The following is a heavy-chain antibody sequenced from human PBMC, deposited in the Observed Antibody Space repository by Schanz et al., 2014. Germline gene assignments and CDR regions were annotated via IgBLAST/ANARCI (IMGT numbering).Heavy chain of an antibody. J-gene: IGHJ4*02. Sequence: EVHLLESGGGLVQPGGSRRLSCLAFGSAFGSYGMNGLGRAQGRGLEWVSVIGVDGTTTYYADSVKGRFTISRDNSKNTLYLQMNSLRPEDTAVYYCAKYRGYYRVSGSYRELEYWGQGTLVTVSS. CDR1: GSAFGSYG. V-gene: IGHV3-23*01. CDR3: AKYRGYYRVSGSYRELEY. D-gene: IGHD3-10*01. CDR2: IGVDGTTT.